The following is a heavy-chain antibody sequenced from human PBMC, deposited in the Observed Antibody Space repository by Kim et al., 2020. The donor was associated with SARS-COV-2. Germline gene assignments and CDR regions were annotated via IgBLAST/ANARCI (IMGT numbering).Heavy chain of an antibody. V-gene: IGHV4-34*01. J-gene: IGHJ4*02. D-gene: IGHD6-13*01. Sequence: STNYNPSLKSRVTISVDTSKHQFSLKLSSVTAADTAVYYCARVVGSSWGNWGQGTLVTVSS. CDR3: ARVVGSSWGN. CDR2: ST.